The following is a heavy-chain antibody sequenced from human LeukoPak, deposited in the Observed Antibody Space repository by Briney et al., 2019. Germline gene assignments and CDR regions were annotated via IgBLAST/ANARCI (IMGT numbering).Heavy chain of an antibody. CDR2: INHSGST. CDR3: ARGSTSFNWFDP. CDR1: GGPFSGYY. J-gene: IGHJ5*02. D-gene: IGHD2-2*01. Sequence: SETLSLTCAVYGGPFSGYYWSWIRQPPGKGLEWIGEINHSGSTNYNPSLKSRVTISVDTSKNQFSLKLSSVTAADTAVYYCARGSTSFNWFDPWGQGTLVTVSS. V-gene: IGHV4-34*01.